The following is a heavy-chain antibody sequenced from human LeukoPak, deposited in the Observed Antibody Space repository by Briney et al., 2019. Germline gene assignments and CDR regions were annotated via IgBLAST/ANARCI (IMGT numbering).Heavy chain of an antibody. J-gene: IGHJ5*02. CDR3: ASRGPYIEQWLNSNWLDP. CDR1: GFTFSSYS. D-gene: IGHD6-19*01. CDR2: IGSSSSYI. V-gene: IGHV3-21*01. Sequence: GGSLRLSCAASGFTFSSYSMNWVRQAPGKGLEWVSSIGSSSSYIYYADSVKGRFTISRDNAKNSLYLQMNSLRAEDTAVYYCASRGPYIEQWLNSNWLDPWGQGTLVTVSS.